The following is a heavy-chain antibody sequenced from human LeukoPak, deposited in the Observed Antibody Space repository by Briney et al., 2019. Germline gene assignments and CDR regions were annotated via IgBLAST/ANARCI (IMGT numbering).Heavy chain of an antibody. J-gene: IGHJ4*02. V-gene: IGHV3-48*03. CDR1: GFTFSSHE. CDR2: ISSSGSTM. D-gene: IGHD6-19*01. CDR3: AREENTSGWYSKFDY. Sequence: GSLRPSCAASGFTFSSHEMNWVRQAPGKGLEWVSYISSSGSTMYYADSVKGRFTISRDNAKNSLYLQMSSLRAEDTAIYYCAREENTSGWYSKFDYWAQGTLVTVSS.